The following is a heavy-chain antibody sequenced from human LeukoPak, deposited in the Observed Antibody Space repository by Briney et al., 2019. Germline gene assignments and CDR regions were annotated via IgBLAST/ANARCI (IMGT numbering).Heavy chain of an antibody. V-gene: IGHV1-69*01. CDR2: IIPIFGTA. CDR3: AEGITGTTSWFDP. D-gene: IGHD1-7*01. J-gene: IGHJ5*02. CDR1: GGTFSSYA. Sequence: ASVKVSCKASGGTFSSYAISWVRQAPGQGLEWMRGIIPIFGTANYAQKFQGRVTITADESTSTAYMELSSLRSEDTAVYYCAEGITGTTSWFDPWGQGTLVTVSS.